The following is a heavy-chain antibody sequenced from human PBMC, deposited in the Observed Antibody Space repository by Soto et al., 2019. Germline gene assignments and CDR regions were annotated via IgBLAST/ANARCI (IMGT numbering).Heavy chain of an antibody. Sequence: ETLSLTCTVSGGSISSYYWTWIRQPPGKRLEWIGYIHYSGSTNYSPSLKSRVTISVDTSKKQFSLKLSSVTAADTAVYYCARRIVILAADYGMDVWGQGTTVT. CDR1: GGSISSYY. V-gene: IGHV4-59*08. CDR2: IHYSGST. CDR3: ARRIVILAADYGMDV. J-gene: IGHJ6*02. D-gene: IGHD2-15*01.